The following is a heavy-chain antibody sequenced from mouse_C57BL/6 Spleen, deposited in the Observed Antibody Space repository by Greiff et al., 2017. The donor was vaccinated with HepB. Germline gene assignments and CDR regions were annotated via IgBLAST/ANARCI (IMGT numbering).Heavy chain of an antibody. V-gene: IGHV1-61*01. CDR3: ARYDYDEDYFDY. Sequence: QVQLKQPGAELVRPGSSVKLSCKASGYTFTSYWMDWVKQRPGQGLEWIGNIYPSDSETHYNQKFKDKATLTVDKSSSTAYMQLSSLTSEDSAVYYCARYDYDEDYFDYWGQGTTLTVSS. D-gene: IGHD2-4*01. J-gene: IGHJ2*01. CDR2: IYPSDSET. CDR1: GYTFTSYW.